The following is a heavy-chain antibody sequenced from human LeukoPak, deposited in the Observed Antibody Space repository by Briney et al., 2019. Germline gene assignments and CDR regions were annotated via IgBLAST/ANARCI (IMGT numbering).Heavy chain of an antibody. J-gene: IGHJ4*02. CDR3: ARGTSRYALSDY. D-gene: IGHD2-2*01. CDR2: INPRGDST. V-gene: IGHV1-46*01. Sequence: ASVKVSSRASGFTFIDYYMHWVRQAPGQGLEWMGIINPRGDSTAFAQKFQGRVTMTRDTSTSTLYMELSSLRPEDTAVYYCARGTSRYALSDYWGQGTLVTVSS. CDR1: GFTFIDYY.